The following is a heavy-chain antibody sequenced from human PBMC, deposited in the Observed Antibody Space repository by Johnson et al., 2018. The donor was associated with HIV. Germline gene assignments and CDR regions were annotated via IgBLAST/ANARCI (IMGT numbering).Heavy chain of an antibody. J-gene: IGHJ3*02. CDR3: VREEGNDILTRGDAFDI. CDR2: IHRNGGST. V-gene: IGHV3-20*04. Sequence: VQLVESGGGVVQPGGFLRLSCVDSGFPFDVYDMSWVRQAPGKGLEWDYGIHRNGGSTGYGDSVPGRFTISRDNAKNSLYLQMNSLRAEDTAVYYCVREEGNDILTRGDAFDIWGQGTLVTVSS. D-gene: IGHD3-9*01. CDR1: GFPFDVYD.